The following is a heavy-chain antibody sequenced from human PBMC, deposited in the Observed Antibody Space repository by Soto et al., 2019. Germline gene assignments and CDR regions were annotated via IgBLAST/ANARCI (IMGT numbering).Heavy chain of an antibody. V-gene: IGHV1-18*01. D-gene: IGHD1-26*01. CDR2: ISAYNYNT. Sequence: QVQLVQSGAEVKKPGASVKVSCKASGYTFTSYGLSWVRQAPGQGLEWMGRISAYNYNTNYAQKLQGRVTMTTDTPTSTAYLELRSLRSGDTAVYYCARVVGALGHWFDPWGQGTLVTVSS. CDR1: GYTFTSYG. J-gene: IGHJ5*02. CDR3: ARVVGALGHWFDP.